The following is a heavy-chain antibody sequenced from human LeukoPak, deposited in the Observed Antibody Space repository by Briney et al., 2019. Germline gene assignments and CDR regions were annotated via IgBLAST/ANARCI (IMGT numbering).Heavy chain of an antibody. V-gene: IGHV3-30*03. CDR1: GLTFSDYA. CDR2: IAYSGTYT. J-gene: IGHJ6*02. Sequence: PGTSLRLSCAASGLTFSDYAMHWVRQAPGKGLAWVAVIAYSGTYTHHADSLKGRFTISRDNSRDTLYLQINSLRPEDTALYYCARNKAITAFFGMDVWGQGTTIIVSS. D-gene: IGHD2/OR15-2a*01. CDR3: ARNKAITAFFGMDV.